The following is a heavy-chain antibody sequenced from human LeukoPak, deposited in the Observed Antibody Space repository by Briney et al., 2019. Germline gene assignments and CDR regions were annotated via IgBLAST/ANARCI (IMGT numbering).Heavy chain of an antibody. CDR3: ARGLRDYYYYGMDV. CDR1: GFTFSSYS. J-gene: IGHJ6*02. Sequence: GGSLRLSCAASGFTFSSYSMNWVRQAPGKGLEWVSSISSSSSYIYYADSVKGRFTISRDNAKNSLYLQMNSLRAEDTAVYYCARGLRDYYYYGMDVWGQGTTVTASS. V-gene: IGHV3-21*01. CDR2: ISSSSSYI.